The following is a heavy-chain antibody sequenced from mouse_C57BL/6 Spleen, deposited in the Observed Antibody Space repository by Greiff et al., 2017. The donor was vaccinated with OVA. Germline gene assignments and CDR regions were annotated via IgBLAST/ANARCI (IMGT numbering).Heavy chain of an antibody. CDR2: LDPSDSYT. J-gene: IGHJ4*01. D-gene: IGHD5-1*01. Sequence: VQLQQPGAELVMPGASVKLSCKASGYTFTSYWMHWVKQRPGQGLEWLGELDPSDSYTNYNQKFKGTSTLTVDNSSCTAYMLLISLTSDDSAVYYCARSGSTYPYYAMDYWGQGTSVTVSS. V-gene: IGHV1-69*01. CDR1: GYTFTSYW. CDR3: ARSGSTYPYYAMDY.